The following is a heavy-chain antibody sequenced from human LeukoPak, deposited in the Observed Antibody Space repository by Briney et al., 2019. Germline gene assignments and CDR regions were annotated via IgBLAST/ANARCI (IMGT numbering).Heavy chain of an antibody. Sequence: PGGSLRLSCAASGFTVSSNYMSWVSQAPGKGLEWVSVIYSGGSTYYADSVKGRLTISRDNSKNTLYLQMNSLRAEDTAVYYCARGSHSYGLYYFDYWGQGTLVTVSS. J-gene: IGHJ4*02. D-gene: IGHD5-18*01. CDR3: ARGSHSYGLYYFDY. CDR1: GFTVSSNY. V-gene: IGHV3-66*02. CDR2: IYSGGST.